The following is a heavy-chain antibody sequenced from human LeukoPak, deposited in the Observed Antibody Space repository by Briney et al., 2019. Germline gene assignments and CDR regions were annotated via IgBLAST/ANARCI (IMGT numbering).Heavy chain of an antibody. V-gene: IGHV3-21*01. CDR3: ARDSSLLHYDSSGYYCDY. D-gene: IGHD3-22*01. Sequence: GGSLRLSCAASGFTFSSYSMNWVRQAPGKGLEWVSSISSSSSYIYYADSVKGRFTISRDNAKNSLYLQMNSLRAEDTAVYYCARDSSLLHYDSSGYYCDYWGQGTLVTVSS. CDR1: GFTFSSYS. CDR2: ISSSSSYI. J-gene: IGHJ4*02.